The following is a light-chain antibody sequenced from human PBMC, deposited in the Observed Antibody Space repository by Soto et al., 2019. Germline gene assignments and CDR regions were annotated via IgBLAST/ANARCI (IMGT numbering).Light chain of an antibody. CDR3: GTWDSSLSAGGV. Sequence: QAVVTQPPSVSAAPGQKVTISCSGSSSNIGNNYVSWYQQLPGTAPKLLIYDNNKRPSGIPDRFSGSKSGTSATLDITGLQTGDEADYYCGTWDSSLSAGGVFGGGTQLTVL. V-gene: IGLV1-51*01. J-gene: IGLJ2*01. CDR2: DNN. CDR1: SSNIGNNY.